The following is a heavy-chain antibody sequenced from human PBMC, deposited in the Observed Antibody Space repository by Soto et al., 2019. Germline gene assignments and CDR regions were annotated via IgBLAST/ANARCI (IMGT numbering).Heavy chain of an antibody. CDR3: VKDPSVNYDSSGDYGY. J-gene: IGHJ4*02. CDR2: ISSNGGST. CDR1: GFPFSSYA. V-gene: IGHV3-64D*06. D-gene: IGHD3-22*01. Sequence: QPRGSLRLSCSASGFPFSSYAMHWVRKAPGKGLEYVSAISSNGGSTYYADSVKGRFTISRDNSKNTLYLQMSSLRAEETAVYYCVKDPSVNYDSSGDYGYWGQGNLVTVSS.